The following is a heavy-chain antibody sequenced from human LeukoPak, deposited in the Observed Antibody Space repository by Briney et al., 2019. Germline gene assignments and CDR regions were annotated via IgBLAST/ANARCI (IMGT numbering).Heavy chain of an antibody. Sequence: ASVKVSCKASGYTFTSYAMHWVRQAPGQRLEWMGWINAGNGNTKYSQKFQGRVTMTRDTSTSTVYMELSSLRSEDTAVYYCARHSGSYPFDYWGQGTLVTVSS. D-gene: IGHD1-26*01. CDR1: GYTFTSYA. V-gene: IGHV1-3*01. CDR3: ARHSGSYPFDY. J-gene: IGHJ4*02. CDR2: INAGNGNT.